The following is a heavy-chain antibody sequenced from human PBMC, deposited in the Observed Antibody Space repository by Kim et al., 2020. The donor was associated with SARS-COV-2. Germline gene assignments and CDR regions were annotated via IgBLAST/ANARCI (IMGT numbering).Heavy chain of an antibody. CDR2: ISWNSGSI. D-gene: IGHD6-13*01. Sequence: GGSLRLSCAASGFTFDDYAMHWVRQAPGKGLEWVSGISWNSGSIGYADSVKGRFTISRDNAKNSLYLQMNSLRAEDTALYYCAKDKAGGYSSSWPSYGMDVWGQGTTVTVSS. CDR3: AKDKAGGYSSSWPSYGMDV. V-gene: IGHV3-9*01. J-gene: IGHJ6*02. CDR1: GFTFDDYA.